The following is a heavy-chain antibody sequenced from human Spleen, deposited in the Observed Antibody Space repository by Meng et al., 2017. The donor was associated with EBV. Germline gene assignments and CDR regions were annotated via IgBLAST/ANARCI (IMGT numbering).Heavy chain of an antibody. CDR3: ARRVTTPDY. V-gene: IGHV1-2*02. J-gene: IGHJ4*02. CDR1: GYTFNGSY. CDR2: IDPNNGDT. Sequence: QVQLWHSGAEVKKPGDSVKFPCKAYGYTFNGSYIHWVRQAPGQWLQWIGWIDPNNGDTNDAHNYHRRVTKARDTPISTAYMEVIRLRSDDTSLFVCARRVTTPDYWGQGTLVTVSS. D-gene: IGHD4-11*01.